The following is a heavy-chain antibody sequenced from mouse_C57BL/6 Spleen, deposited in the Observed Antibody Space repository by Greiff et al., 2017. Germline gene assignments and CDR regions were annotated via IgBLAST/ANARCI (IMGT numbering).Heavy chain of an antibody. V-gene: IGHV8-8*01. Sequence: QVQLKESGPGLLQPSQTLSLSCSFSGFSLSTFGMGVGWIRQPSGKGLVWLAHIWWDDDKYYNKALKSRLTLSKDTSKNLVFLTLANVDTADTATYYWARSPEHGYWGQGTTRTVSS. CDR2: IWWDDDK. CDR3: ARSPEHGY. CDR1: GFSLSTFGMG. J-gene: IGHJ2*01.